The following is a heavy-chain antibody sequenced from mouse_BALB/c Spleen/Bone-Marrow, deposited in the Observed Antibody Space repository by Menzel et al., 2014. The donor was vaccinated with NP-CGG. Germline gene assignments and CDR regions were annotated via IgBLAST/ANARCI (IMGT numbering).Heavy chain of an antibody. J-gene: IGHJ2*01. Sequence: VQRVESGGGLVQPGGSLRLSCATSGFTFTDYYMSWVRQPPGKALEWLASIRNKANGYTTEYSASVKGRFTISRDNSQSILYLQMNTLRAEDSATYYCARDMGLLRFDYWGHGTTLTVSS. CDR2: IRNKANGYTT. D-gene: IGHD1-1*01. CDR3: ARDMGLLRFDY. V-gene: IGHV7-3*02. CDR1: GFTFTDYY.